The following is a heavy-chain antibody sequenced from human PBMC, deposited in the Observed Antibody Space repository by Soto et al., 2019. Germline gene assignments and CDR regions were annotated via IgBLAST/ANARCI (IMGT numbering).Heavy chain of an antibody. V-gene: IGHV3-30*18. CDR1: GFTFSSYD. Sequence: QVQLVESGGGVVQPGRSLRLSCAASGFTFSSYDMHWVRQAPGKELEWVAVISYDGSNKYYADSVKGRFTISRDTSKNTLYLQMNSLRAEDTAMYYCAKDYGSGCDWLRVGDASDIWGQGTMVTVSS. CDR3: AKDYGSGCDWLRVGDASDI. J-gene: IGHJ3*02. D-gene: IGHD6-19*01. CDR2: ISYDGSNK.